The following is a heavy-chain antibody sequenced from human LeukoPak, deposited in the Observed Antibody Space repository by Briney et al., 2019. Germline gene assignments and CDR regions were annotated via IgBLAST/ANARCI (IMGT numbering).Heavy chain of an antibody. D-gene: IGHD6-13*01. CDR1: GGSISSYY. CDR2: IYYSGST. V-gene: IGHV4-59*08. J-gene: IGHJ6*03. Sequence: PSETLSLTCTVSGGSISSYYWSWIRQPPGKGLEWIGYIYYSGSTIYNPSLKSRVTISVDTSKNQFSLKLSSVTAADTAVCYCARRAGSSWNKRVYYYYMDVWGKGTTVTVSS. CDR3: ARRAGSSWNKRVYYYYMDV.